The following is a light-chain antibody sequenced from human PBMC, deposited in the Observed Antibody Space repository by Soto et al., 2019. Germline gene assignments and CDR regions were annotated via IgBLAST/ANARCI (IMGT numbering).Light chain of an antibody. CDR2: GAS. CDR1: QSVSDSS. V-gene: IGKV3-20*01. J-gene: IGKJ2*01. CDR3: QLYGDSPMYT. Sequence: EIVLTQSPGTLSLSPGERATLSCRASQSVSDSSLAWYHQKPGQAPRLLIYGASRRATGIPHTFIGSGSVTDFTLTISRLEPEDFAVYYCQLYGDSPMYTFGQGTKLEIK.